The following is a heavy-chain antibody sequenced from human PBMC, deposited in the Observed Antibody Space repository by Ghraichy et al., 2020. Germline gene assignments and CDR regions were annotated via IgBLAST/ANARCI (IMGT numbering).Heavy chain of an antibody. V-gene: IGHV1-24*01. J-gene: IGHJ6*02. CDR2: FDPEDGET. D-gene: IGHD6-25*01. Sequence: ASVKVSCKVSGYTLTELSMHWVRQAPGKGLEWMGGFDPEDGETIYAQKFQGRVTMTEDTSTDTAYMELSSLRSEDTAVYYCATDYLGSLVVSLGSDPYYYYGMDVWGQGTTVTVSS. CDR1: GYTLTELS. CDR3: ATDYLGSLVVSLGSDPYYYYGMDV.